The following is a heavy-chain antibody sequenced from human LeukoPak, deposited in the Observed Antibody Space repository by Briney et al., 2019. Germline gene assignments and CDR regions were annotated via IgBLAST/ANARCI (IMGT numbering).Heavy chain of an antibody. CDR2: IYYSGST. CDR1: GGSISSSSYY. CDR3: ARAPKWIDFWSGLSPSYFDY. V-gene: IGHV4-39*01. D-gene: IGHD3-3*01. Sequence: PSETLSLTCTVSGGSISSSSYYWGWIRQPPGKGLEWIGSIYYSGSTYYNPSLKSRVTISVDTSKNQFSLKLSSVTAADTAVYYCARAPKWIDFWSGLSPSYFDYWGQGTLVTVSS. J-gene: IGHJ4*02.